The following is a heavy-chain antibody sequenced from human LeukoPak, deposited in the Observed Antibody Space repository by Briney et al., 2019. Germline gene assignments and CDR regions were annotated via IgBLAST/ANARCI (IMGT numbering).Heavy chain of an antibody. J-gene: IGHJ6*03. V-gene: IGHV3-66*01. CDR1: GFTVSSNY. CDR3: ARVAVIYQYYMNV. D-gene: IGHD2-2*02. Sequence: GGSLRLSCAASGFTVSSNYMSWVRQAPGKGLEWVSVIYSGDNTYYADSVKGRFTITRDNSNNTLYLQMNSLRAEDTAMYYCARVAVIYQYYMNVWGRGTTVTVSS. CDR2: IYSGDNT.